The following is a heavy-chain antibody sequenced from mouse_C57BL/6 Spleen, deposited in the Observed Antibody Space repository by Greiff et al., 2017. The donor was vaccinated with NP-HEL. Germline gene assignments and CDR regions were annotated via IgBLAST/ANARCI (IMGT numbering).Heavy chain of an antibody. CDR1: GFTFSDYG. V-gene: IGHV5-17*01. Sequence: DVHLVESGGGLVKPGGSLKLSCAASGFTFSDYGMHWVRQAPEKGLEWVAYISSGSSTIYYADTVKGRFTISRDNAKNTLFLQMTSLRSEDTAMYYCASDGYYGGAMDYWGQGTSVTVSS. CDR3: ASDGYYGGAMDY. D-gene: IGHD2-3*01. CDR2: ISSGSSTI. J-gene: IGHJ4*01.